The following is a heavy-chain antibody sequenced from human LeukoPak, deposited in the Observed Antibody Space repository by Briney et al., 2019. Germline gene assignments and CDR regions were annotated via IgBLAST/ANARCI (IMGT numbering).Heavy chain of an antibody. CDR1: GFTFDNYG. Sequence: QTGRSLRLSCAASGFTFDNYGMYWVRQAPGKGLEWVSGINWNSGSIAYAGSVKGRFTISRDNAKNSLFLQMNSLRVEDTALYYCTSGLHYWGQGTPVTVSS. D-gene: IGHD2-8*02. CDR2: INWNSGSI. V-gene: IGHV3-9*01. CDR3: TSGLHY. J-gene: IGHJ4*02.